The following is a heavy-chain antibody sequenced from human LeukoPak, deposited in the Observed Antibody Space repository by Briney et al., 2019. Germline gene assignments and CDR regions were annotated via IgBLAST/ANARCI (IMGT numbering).Heavy chain of an antibody. CDR1: GGSISNYY. Sequence: SETLSLTCTVSGGSISNYYWSWIRQSPGKGLEWIGYIHYSGGTKYNPSLKSRVIISVDMSMNQFSLKLNSVTAADTAMYYCAKHSVLTGSGYAFDIWGQGTAVTVSS. CDR2: IHYSGGT. V-gene: IGHV4-59*08. CDR3: AKHSVLTGSGYAFDI. J-gene: IGHJ3*02. D-gene: IGHD3-9*01.